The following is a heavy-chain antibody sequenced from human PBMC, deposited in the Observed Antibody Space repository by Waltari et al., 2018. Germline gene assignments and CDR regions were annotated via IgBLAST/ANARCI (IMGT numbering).Heavy chain of an antibody. CDR2: IYYSGST. CDR1: GGSISSYY. CDR3: ARGNLNWFDP. J-gene: IGHJ5*02. Sequence: QVQLQESGPGLVKPSETLSLTCTVSGGSISSYYWSWIRQPPGKGLEWIGYIYYSGSTNYNPSLKSRVTISVDTSKNQFSLKLSSVTAADTAVYYCARGNLNWFDPWGQGTLVTVSS. V-gene: IGHV4-59*01. D-gene: IGHD4-4*01.